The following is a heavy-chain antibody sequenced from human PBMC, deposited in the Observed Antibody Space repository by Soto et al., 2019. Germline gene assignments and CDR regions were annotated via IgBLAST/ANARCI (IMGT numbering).Heavy chain of an antibody. CDR3: ARDFLHGDPDNYGMDV. CDR1: GFTFSSYA. J-gene: IGHJ6*02. CDR2: ISYDGSNK. V-gene: IGHV3-30-3*01. Sequence: GGSLRLSCAPSGFTFSSYAMHWVRQAPGKGLEWVAVISYDGSNKYYADSVKGRFTISRDNSKNTLYLQMNSLRAEDTAVYYCARDFLHGDPDNYGMDVWGQGTTVTVSS. D-gene: IGHD4-17*01.